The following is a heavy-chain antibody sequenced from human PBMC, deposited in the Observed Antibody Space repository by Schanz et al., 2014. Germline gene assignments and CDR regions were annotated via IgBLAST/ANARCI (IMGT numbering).Heavy chain of an antibody. J-gene: IGHJ4*02. Sequence: EVQLLESGGGLVQPGGSLRLSCAASGFTFSSYAMTWVRQAPGMGLEWVSAISGSGGSTYYAESVKGRFTISRDNSKNTLYLQMDSLRAEDTAVYFCAKKVPAYKPFDSWGQGTLVTVSS. CDR2: ISGSGGST. V-gene: IGHV3-23*01. CDR3: AKKVPAYKPFDS. CDR1: GFTFSSYA. D-gene: IGHD1-1*01.